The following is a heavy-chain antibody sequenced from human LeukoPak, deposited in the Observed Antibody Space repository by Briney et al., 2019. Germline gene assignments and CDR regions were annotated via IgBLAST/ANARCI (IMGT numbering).Heavy chain of an antibody. Sequence: GASVKVSCKASGGTFSSYAISWVRQAPGQGLEWMGRIIPILGIANYAQKFQGRVTIAADKSTSTAYMELSSPRSEDTAVYYCARAKGRDGYNWTFDYWGQGTLVTVSS. J-gene: IGHJ4*02. CDR1: GGTFSSYA. CDR2: IIPILGIA. CDR3: ARAKGRDGYNWTFDY. V-gene: IGHV1-69*04. D-gene: IGHD5-24*01.